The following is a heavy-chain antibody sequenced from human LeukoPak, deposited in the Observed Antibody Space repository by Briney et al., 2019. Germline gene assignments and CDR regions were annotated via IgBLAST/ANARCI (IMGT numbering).Heavy chain of an antibody. V-gene: IGHV1-2*02. D-gene: IGHD2-2*01. Sequence: ASVKVSCKASGYTFTGYYMYWVRQAPGQGLEWMGWINPKSGGTNYAQKFQGRVTMTRDTSTSTAYMELRRLRSDDTAVYYCARSPRYCSSTSCYYYYMDVWGKGTTVTISS. CDR3: ARSPRYCSSTSCYYYYMDV. CDR1: GYTFTGYY. J-gene: IGHJ6*03. CDR2: INPKSGGT.